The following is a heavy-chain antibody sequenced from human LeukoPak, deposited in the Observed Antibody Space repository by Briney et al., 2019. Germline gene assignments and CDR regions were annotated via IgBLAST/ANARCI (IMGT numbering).Heavy chain of an antibody. CDR2: ISSLHSDK. CDR3: ARGYYGSGKTFADY. Sequence: GGSLRLPCAASGLTFSSNYMNWVRQAPGKGLEWVSSISSLHSDKYYADSVKGRFTISRDNAKNSLYLQMNSLRAEDTAAYYCARGYYGSGKTFADYWGQGTLVTVSS. V-gene: IGHV3-21*01. CDR1: GLTFSSNY. D-gene: IGHD3-10*01. J-gene: IGHJ4*02.